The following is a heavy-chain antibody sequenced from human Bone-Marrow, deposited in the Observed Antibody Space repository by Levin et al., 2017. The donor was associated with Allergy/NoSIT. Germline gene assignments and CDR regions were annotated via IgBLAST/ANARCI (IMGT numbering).Heavy chain of an antibody. J-gene: IGHJ4*02. CDR1: GGSISSSSYY. CDR2: IYYSGST. D-gene: IGHD2-2*01. V-gene: IGHV4-39*01. Sequence: SETLSLTCTVSGGSISSSSYYWGWIRQPPGKGLEWIGSIYYSGSTYYNPSLKSRVTISVDTSKNQFSLKLSSVTAADTAVYYCPLVVPAATIAAAGGGQFDYWGQGTLVTVSS. CDR3: PLVVPAATIAAAGGGQFDY.